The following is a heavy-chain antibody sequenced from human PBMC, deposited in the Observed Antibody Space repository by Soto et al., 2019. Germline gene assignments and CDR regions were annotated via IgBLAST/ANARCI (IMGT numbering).Heavy chain of an antibody. V-gene: IGHV1-69*12. CDR3: ARSPRGQDYYYGMDV. CDR2: IIPIFGTA. D-gene: IGHD5-12*01. Sequence: QVQLVQSGAEVKKPGSSVKVSCKASGGTFSSYAINWVRQAPGQGLEWMGGIIPIFGTADYAQKFQGRVTTIADESTSTAYMELSSLRSEDTAVYYCARSPRGQDYYYGMDVWGQGTTVTVSS. CDR1: GGTFSSYA. J-gene: IGHJ6*02.